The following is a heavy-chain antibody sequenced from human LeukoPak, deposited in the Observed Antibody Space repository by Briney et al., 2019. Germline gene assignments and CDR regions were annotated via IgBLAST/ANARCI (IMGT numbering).Heavy chain of an antibody. CDR1: GGSFSGYY. CDR3: ARGDDYGDWYFDY. Sequence: SETLSLTCAVYGGSFSGYYWSWVRQPPGKGLEWIGEINHSGSTNYNPSLTSRVTISVDTSKNPFSLKLSSVTAADTAVYYCARGDDYGDWYFDYWGQGTLVTVSS. CDR2: INHSGST. D-gene: IGHD4-17*01. V-gene: IGHV4-34*01. J-gene: IGHJ4*02.